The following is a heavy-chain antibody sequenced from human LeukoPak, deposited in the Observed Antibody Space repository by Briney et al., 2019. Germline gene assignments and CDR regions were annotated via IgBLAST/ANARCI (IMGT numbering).Heavy chain of an antibody. D-gene: IGHD3-16*01. Sequence: RSSETLSLTCAVYGGSFSGYYWSWIRQPPGKGLEWIGEVSHSGSTNYNPSLKSRVTISLDTSKNQFSLKVKSVTAADTAVYYCARVRRFGAGQDYWGQGTLVTFSS. CDR3: ARVRRFGAGQDY. CDR2: VSHSGST. V-gene: IGHV4-34*01. CDR1: GGSFSGYY. J-gene: IGHJ4*02.